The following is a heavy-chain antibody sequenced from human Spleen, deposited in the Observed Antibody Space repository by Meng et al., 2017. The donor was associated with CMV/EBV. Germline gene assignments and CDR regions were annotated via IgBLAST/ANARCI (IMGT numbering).Heavy chain of an antibody. V-gene: IGHV3-48*04. CDR3: ARGGSRSWYSIWFDP. CDR2: ISSSSSTI. Sequence: GESLKISCAASGFTFSSYSMNWVRQAPGKGLEWVSYISSSSSTIYYADSVKGRFTISRDNAKNSLYLQMNSLRAEDTAVYYCARGGSRSWYSIWFDPWGQGTLVTVSS. J-gene: IGHJ5*02. CDR1: GFTFSSYS. D-gene: IGHD6-13*01.